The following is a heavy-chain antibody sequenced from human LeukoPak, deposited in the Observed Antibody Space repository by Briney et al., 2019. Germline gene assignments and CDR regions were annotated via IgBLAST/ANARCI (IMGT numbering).Heavy chain of an antibody. V-gene: IGHV4-59*08. J-gene: IGHJ5*02. CDR3: ARHAFASPLDT. Sequence: SETLSLTCTVSDVALSEYYWSGIRQPPRKGLEGIAYIFHTGDSNQNPPLKGRVSVSLDITKNALSLKLSSVSDAGTAVYYCARHAFASPLDTWGQGTVVIVSS. CDR2: IFHTGDS. D-gene: IGHD3-16*01. CDR1: DVALSEYY.